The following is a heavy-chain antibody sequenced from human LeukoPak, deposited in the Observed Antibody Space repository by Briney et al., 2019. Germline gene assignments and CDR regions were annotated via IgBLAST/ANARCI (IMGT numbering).Heavy chain of an antibody. Sequence: SETLSLTCTVSGGSMTSTSHHWRWIRQSPGKGLGWIGSIYNSGNPYYNPSLKSRVAIPEDTYKNQSSLKVTSVTAADTAVYFCARSWARRNASGSKRYYYYYWDVWCRGTTVTVSS. CDR3: ARSWARRNASGSKRYYYYYWDV. CDR2: IYNSGNP. D-gene: IGHD3-10*01. CDR1: GGSMTSTSHH. V-gene: IGHV4-39*07. J-gene: IGHJ6*03.